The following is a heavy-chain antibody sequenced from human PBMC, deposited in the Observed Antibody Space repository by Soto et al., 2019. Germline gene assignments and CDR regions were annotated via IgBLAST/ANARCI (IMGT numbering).Heavy chain of an antibody. J-gene: IGHJ4*02. V-gene: IGHV4-4*02. Sequence: SETLSLTCAVSGGSISSSNWWSWVRQPPGKGLEWIGEIYHSGSTNYNPSLKSRVTISVDKSKNQFSLKLSSVTAADTAVYYCARLEADSSGYYFDYWGQGTLVTVSS. D-gene: IGHD3-22*01. CDR2: IYHSGST. CDR3: ARLEADSSGYYFDY. CDR1: GGSISSSNW.